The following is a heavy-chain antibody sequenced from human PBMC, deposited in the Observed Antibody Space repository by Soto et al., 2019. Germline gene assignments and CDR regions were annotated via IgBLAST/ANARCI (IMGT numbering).Heavy chain of an antibody. V-gene: IGHV4-4*02. D-gene: IGHD3-16*02. CDR2: IYHSGST. CDR3: ARVYRYYLDY. CDR1: GGSINGYY. J-gene: IGHJ4*02. Sequence: SETLSLTCTVSGGSINGYYWSWVRQPPGKGLEWIGEIYHSGSTNYNPSLKSRVTISVDKSKNQFSLKLSSVTAADTAVYYCARVYRYYLDYWGQGTLVTVSS.